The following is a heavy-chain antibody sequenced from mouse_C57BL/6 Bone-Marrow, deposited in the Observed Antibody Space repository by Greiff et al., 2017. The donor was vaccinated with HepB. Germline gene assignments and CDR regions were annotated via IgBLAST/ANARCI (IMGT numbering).Heavy chain of an antibody. CDR1: GYTFTSYW. D-gene: IGHD1-1*01. CDR3: ARPLLAWFAY. CDR2: IDPSDSYT. Sequence: VQLQQPGAELVMPGASVKLSCKASGYTFTSYWMHWVKQRPGQGLEWIGEIDPSDSYTNYNQKFKGKSTLTVDKPSSTAYMQLSSLTSEDSAVYYCARPLLAWFAYWGQGTLVTVSA. J-gene: IGHJ3*01. V-gene: IGHV1-69*01.